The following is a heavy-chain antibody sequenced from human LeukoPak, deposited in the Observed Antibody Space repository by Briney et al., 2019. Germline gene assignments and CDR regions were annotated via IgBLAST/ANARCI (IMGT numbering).Heavy chain of an antibody. CDR1: GGSISSSNW. CDR2: IYHSGST. V-gene: IGHV4-4*02. J-gene: IGHJ3*02. D-gene: IGHD6-13*01. Sequence: KASETLSLTCAVSGGSISSSNWWSWVRQPPGKGLEWIGEIYHSGSTNYNPSLKSRVTISVDTSKNQFSLKLSSVTAADTAVYYCAIYSLADAFDIWGQGTMVTVSS. CDR3: AIYSLADAFDI.